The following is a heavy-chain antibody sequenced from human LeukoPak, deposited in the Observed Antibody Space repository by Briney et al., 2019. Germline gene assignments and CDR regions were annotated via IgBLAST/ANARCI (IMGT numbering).Heavy chain of an antibody. Sequence: GASVKVSCKASGGTFISYAISWVRQAPGQGLEWMGGIIPIFGTANYAQKFQGRVTITADESTSTAYMELSSLRSEDTAVYYCAKNTIFGVVIIGIYFDYWGQGTLVTVSS. CDR3: AKNTIFGVVIIGIYFDY. D-gene: IGHD3-3*01. CDR1: GGTFISYA. CDR2: IIPIFGTA. V-gene: IGHV1-69*13. J-gene: IGHJ4*02.